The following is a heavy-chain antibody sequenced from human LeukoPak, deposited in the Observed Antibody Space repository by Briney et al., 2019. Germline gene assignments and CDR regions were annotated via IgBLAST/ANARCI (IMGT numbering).Heavy chain of an antibody. Sequence: SETLSLTCIVSGYSISSGYYWGWIRQPPGKGLEWIGNIYHSGDTYYNPSLKSRVAISVDTSENQFSLKLSSVTAADTAVYYCAGTYSLYDPFDIWGQGTMVTVSS. D-gene: IGHD1-26*01. J-gene: IGHJ3*02. V-gene: IGHV4-38-2*02. CDR1: GYSISSGYY. CDR2: IYHSGDT. CDR3: AGTYSLYDPFDI.